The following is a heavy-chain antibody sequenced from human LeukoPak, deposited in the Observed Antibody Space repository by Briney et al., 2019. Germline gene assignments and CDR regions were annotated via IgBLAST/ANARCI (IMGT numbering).Heavy chain of an antibody. Sequence: GGSLRLSCAASGFTFSSYAMSWVRQAPGKGLEWVSVVTGSGGSTYYADSVKGRFTIFRDNSKNTLYLQMNSLRAGDTAVYYCAVIAVAGRYSNYWGQGALVTVSS. CDR2: VTGSGGST. V-gene: IGHV3-23*01. CDR1: GFTFSSYA. CDR3: AVIAVAGRYSNY. J-gene: IGHJ4*02. D-gene: IGHD6-19*01.